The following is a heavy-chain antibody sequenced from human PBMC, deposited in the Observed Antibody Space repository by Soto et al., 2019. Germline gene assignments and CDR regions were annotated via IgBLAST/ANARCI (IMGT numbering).Heavy chain of an antibody. CDR1: GPTFIVSY. J-gene: IGHJ6*02. CDR3: ARDLCPLGSGSPCPTFGMDL. Sequence: QLVQSGAEVKKPGASVKVSCKTSGPTFIVSYIHWVRQAPGQGLEWMGWIDPKSGDTTYEQKFLGRVTMTRDTTFNTAYMEVNTLTSDDTALYYCARDLCPLGSGSPCPTFGMDLWGQGTTVAVSS. D-gene: IGHD3-10*01. CDR2: IDPKSGDT. V-gene: IGHV1-2*02.